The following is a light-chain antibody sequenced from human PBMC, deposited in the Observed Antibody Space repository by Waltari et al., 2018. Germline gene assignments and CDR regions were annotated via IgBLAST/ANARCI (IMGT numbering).Light chain of an antibody. CDR3: QQYNSYPWT. CDR1: QSISSW. V-gene: IGKV1-5*03. Sequence: DIRMTQSPSTLSASVGDRVPITCRASQSISSWLAWYQQKPGQAPKLLIYKASTLESGVPSRFSGSGSGTEFTLTISSLQPDDFATYYCQQYNSYPWTFGQGTKVEIK. J-gene: IGKJ1*01. CDR2: KAS.